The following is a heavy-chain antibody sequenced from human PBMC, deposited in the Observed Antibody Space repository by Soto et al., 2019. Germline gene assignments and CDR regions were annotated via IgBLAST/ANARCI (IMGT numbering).Heavy chain of an antibody. Sequence: PGGSLRLSCAASGFTFSSHGMHWVRQAPGKGLEWVAVIWYDGSNKYYADSVKGRFTISRDNSKNTLYLQMNSLRAEDTAVYYCARALGYCSGGSCYLARYYYYYGMDVWGQGTTVTVSS. D-gene: IGHD2-15*01. V-gene: IGHV3-33*01. CDR3: ARALGYCSGGSCYLARYYYYYGMDV. CDR2: IWYDGSNK. CDR1: GFTFSSHG. J-gene: IGHJ6*02.